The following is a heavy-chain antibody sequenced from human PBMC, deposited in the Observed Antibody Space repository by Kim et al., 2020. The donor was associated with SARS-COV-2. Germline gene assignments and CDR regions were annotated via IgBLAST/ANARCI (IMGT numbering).Heavy chain of an antibody. CDR1: GGSISSSSYY. Sequence: SETLSLTCTVSGGSISSSSYYWGWIRQPPGKGLEWIGSIYYSGSTYYNPSLKSRVTISVDTSKNQFSLKLSSVTAADTAVYYCARSGGLGFGELLSFWY. CDR3: ARSGGLGFGELLSFWY. CDR2: IYYSGST. V-gene: IGHV4-39*01. J-gene: IGHJ2*01. D-gene: IGHD3-10*01.